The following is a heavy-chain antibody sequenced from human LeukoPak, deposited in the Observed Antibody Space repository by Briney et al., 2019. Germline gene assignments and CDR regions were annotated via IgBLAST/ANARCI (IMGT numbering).Heavy chain of an antibody. D-gene: IGHD6-13*01. J-gene: IGHJ4*02. CDR3: ARGGNSGSSWYGGDLWSF. CDR2: ISAYNGNT. V-gene: IGHV1-18*01. Sequence: ASVKVSCKASGYTFTSYGISWVRQAPGQGLEWMGWISAYNGNTNYAQKLQGRVTMTTDTSTSTAYMELRSLRSDDTAVYYCARGGNSGSSWYGGDLWSFWGQGTLVTVSS. CDR1: GYTFTSYG.